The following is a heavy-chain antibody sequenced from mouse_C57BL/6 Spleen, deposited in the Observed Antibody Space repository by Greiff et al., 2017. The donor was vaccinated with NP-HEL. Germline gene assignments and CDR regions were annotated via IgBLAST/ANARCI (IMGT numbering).Heavy chain of an antibody. CDR1: GYTFTSYW. V-gene: IGHV1-69*01. CDR3: AAGTLAY. J-gene: IGHJ3*01. D-gene: IGHD4-1*01. Sequence: QVQLQQPGAELVMPGASVKLSCKASGYTFTSYWMHWVKQRPGQGLERIGEIDPSDSYTNYNQKLKGKSTLTVDKSSSTAYMQLSSLTSEDSAVYYCAAGTLAYWGQGTLVTVSA. CDR2: IDPSDSYT.